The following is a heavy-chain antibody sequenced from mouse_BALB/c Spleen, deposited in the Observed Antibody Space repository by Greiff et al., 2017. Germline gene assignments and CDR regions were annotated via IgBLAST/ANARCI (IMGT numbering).Heavy chain of an antibody. CDR3: AREYGNYGGYFDV. J-gene: IGHJ1*01. V-gene: IGHV3-6*02. D-gene: IGHD2-1*01. CDR1: GYSITSGYY. Sequence: EVQRVESGPGLVKPSQSLSLTCSVTGYSITSGYYWNWIRQFPGNKLEWMGYISYDGSNNYNPSLKNRISITRDTSKNQFFLKLNSVTTEDTATYYCAREYGNYGGYFDVWGAGTTVTVSS. CDR2: ISYDGSN.